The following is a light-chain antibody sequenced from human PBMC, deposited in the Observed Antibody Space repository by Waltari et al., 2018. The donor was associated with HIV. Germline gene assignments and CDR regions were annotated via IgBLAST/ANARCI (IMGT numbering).Light chain of an antibody. Sequence: QSVLTQPPSVSGAPWQRPRLSCTATTFNIGAGHDVHWYQHLPGTAPKLLLFGNNNRPSGIPVRFSGSKSGSSASLAITGLQAEDEADYYCQSYDNRLRGVFGGGTKVTVL. CDR2: GNN. V-gene: IGLV1-40*01. CDR3: QSYDNRLRGV. J-gene: IGLJ3*02. CDR1: TFNIGAGHD.